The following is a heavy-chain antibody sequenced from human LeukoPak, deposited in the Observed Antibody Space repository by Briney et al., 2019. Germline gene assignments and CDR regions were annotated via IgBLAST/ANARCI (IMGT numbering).Heavy chain of an antibody. V-gene: IGHV1-69*04. CDR1: GDTFSNSA. Sequence: SVKVSRKPSGDTFSNSAISWVRQAPGQGLEWMGRIIPFLGRPNYAPEFQGRVTITADKSTSTAYMELSSLRSEDTAIYYCTTSPPRYSINQHDYWGQGTLVTVSS. CDR3: TTSPPRYSINQHDY. CDR2: IIPFLGRP. D-gene: IGHD4-11*01. J-gene: IGHJ4*02.